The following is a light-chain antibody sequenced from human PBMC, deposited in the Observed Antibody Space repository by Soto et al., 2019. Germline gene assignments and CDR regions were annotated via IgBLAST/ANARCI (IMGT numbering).Light chain of an antibody. Sequence: EIVMTQSPATLSVSPWERATLSCRASQSVSPSSLAWYQQRPGQSPRLLIYDASNRATGIPARFSGSGSGTDFTLTISSLEPEDFAVYYCQQRSNWQGATFGGGTKVDIK. CDR3: QQRSNWQGAT. CDR2: DAS. J-gene: IGKJ4*01. CDR1: QSVSPSS. V-gene: IGKV3D-11*02.